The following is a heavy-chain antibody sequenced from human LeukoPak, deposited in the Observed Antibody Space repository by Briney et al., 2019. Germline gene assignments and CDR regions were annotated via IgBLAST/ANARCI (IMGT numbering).Heavy chain of an antibody. CDR1: GGSISSSSYY. CDR2: IYYSGST. CDR3: ARQGAYYGSGPYKGVWFDP. J-gene: IGHJ5*02. Sequence: SETLSLTCTVSGGSISSSSYYWGWLRQPPGKGLEWIGSIYYSGSTYYNPSLKSRVTISVDTSKNQFSLKLSSVTAAGTAVYYCARQGAYYGSGPYKGVWFDPWGQGTLVTVSS. V-gene: IGHV4-39*01. D-gene: IGHD3-10*01.